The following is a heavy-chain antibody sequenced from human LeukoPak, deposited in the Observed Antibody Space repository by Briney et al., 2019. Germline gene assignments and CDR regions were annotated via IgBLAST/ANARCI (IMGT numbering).Heavy chain of an antibody. D-gene: IGHD5-24*01. CDR3: ARRRGYRDYFDY. V-gene: IGHV1-3*01. J-gene: IGHJ4*02. CDR1: GYTFTSYA. Sequence: ASVKVSCKASGYTFTSYAMHWVRQAPGQRLEWMGWINAGNGNTKYSQKFQGRVTITRDTSASTAYMELSSLRSEDTAVYYCARRRGYRDYFDYWGQGTLVTVSS. CDR2: INAGNGNT.